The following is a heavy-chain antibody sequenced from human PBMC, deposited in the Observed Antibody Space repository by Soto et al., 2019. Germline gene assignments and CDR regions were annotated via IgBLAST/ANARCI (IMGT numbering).Heavy chain of an antibody. CDR3: ARAENYDFWSGPFWWFEP. J-gene: IGHJ5*02. CDR1: GYTFTSYA. D-gene: IGHD3-3*01. CDR2: INAGNGNT. Sequence: ASVKVSCKASGYTFTSYAMHWVRQAPGQRLEWMGWINAGNGNTNYAQKLQGRVTMTTDTSTSTAYMELRSLRSDDTAVYYCARAENYDFWSGPFWWFEPWGQGTLVTVSS. V-gene: IGHV1-3*01.